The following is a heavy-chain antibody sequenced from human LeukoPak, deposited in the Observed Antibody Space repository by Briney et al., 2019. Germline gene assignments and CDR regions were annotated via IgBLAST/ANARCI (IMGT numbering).Heavy chain of an antibody. CDR2: INHSGST. J-gene: IGHJ4*02. D-gene: IGHD5-12*01. V-gene: IGHV4-34*01. Sequence: SETLSLTCAVYGGPFCGYYWSWVRQPPGKGLEGIGEINHSGSTNYNPSLKSRVTISVATSKNQFSLRLSSVTAADTAVYYCARDSDIVATLGYYWGQGTLVTVSS. CDR3: ARDSDIVATLGYY. CDR1: GGPFCGYY.